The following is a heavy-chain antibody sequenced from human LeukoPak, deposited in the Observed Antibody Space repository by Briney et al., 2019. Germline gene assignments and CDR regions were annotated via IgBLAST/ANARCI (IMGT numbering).Heavy chain of an antibody. J-gene: IGHJ4*02. Sequence: VGSLRLSCAASGVRFSSDWTSWVCQAPGKGLEWVGHIHPDGSEQYPVDSGKGRFTISRDKARNSMFLQMNSLGVEDTAVYYCARGSGSYLSPLYYFDYWGQGTLVTVSS. CDR1: GVRFSSDW. CDR3: ARGSGSYLSPLYYFDY. V-gene: IGHV3-7*01. D-gene: IGHD1-26*01. CDR2: IHPDGSEQ.